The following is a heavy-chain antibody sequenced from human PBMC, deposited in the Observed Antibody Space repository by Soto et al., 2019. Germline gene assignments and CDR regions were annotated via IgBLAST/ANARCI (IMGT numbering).Heavy chain of an antibody. V-gene: IGHV3-23*01. J-gene: IGHJ6*02. Sequence: GGSLRLSCAASGFTFSSYAMSWVRQAPGKGLEWVSAISGSGGSTYYADSVKGRFTISRDNSKNTLYLQMNSLRAEDTAVYYCAKLTDCTNGVCYYYYYYGMDVWGQGTTVTVSS. D-gene: IGHD2-8*01. CDR2: ISGSGGST. CDR3: AKLTDCTNGVCYYYYYYGMDV. CDR1: GFTFSSYA.